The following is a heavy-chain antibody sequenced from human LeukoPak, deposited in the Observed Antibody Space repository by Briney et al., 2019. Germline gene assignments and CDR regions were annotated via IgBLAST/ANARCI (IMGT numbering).Heavy chain of an antibody. Sequence: GGSLRLSCAASGFTFSSYNINWVRQAPGKGLEWDSSISGSSSFISYADSVKGRFTISRDNSKNSLYLQMNSLRAEDTAVYYCARDGLQAYYDSSGFFDYWGQGILVTASS. V-gene: IGHV3-21*01. CDR3: ARDGLQAYYDSSGFFDY. CDR2: ISGSSSFI. CDR1: GFTFSSYN. D-gene: IGHD3-22*01. J-gene: IGHJ4*02.